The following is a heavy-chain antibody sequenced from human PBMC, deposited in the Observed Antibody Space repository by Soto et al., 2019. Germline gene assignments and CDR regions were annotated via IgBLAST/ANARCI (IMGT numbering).Heavy chain of an antibody. V-gene: IGHV3-23*01. CDR2: ISGSGGST. CDR3: AKEGIPAAIQDYYYGMDV. Sequence: VPLLESGGGLVQPGGSLRLSCAASGFTFSSYAMSWVRQAPGKGLEWVSAISGSGGSTYYADSVKGRFTISRDNSKNTLYLQMNSLRAEDTAVYYCAKEGIPAAIQDYYYGMDVWGQGTTVTVSS. D-gene: IGHD2-2*02. J-gene: IGHJ6*02. CDR1: GFTFSSYA.